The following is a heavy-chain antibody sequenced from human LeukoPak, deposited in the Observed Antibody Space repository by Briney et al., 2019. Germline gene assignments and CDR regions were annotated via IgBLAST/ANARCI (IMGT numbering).Heavy chain of an antibody. CDR1: GFTFSSYA. CDR2: ISGSGGST. J-gene: IGHJ4*02. CDR3: AKKWGVGTTTLDYFDY. V-gene: IGHV3-23*01. D-gene: IGHD1-26*01. Sequence: GGSLRLSCAASGFTFSSYAMSWVRQAPGKGLEWVSTISGSGGSTYYADSVKGRFTISRDNSKNTLYLQMNSLTDEDTAVYYCAKKWGVGTTTLDYFDYWGQGTLVTVSS.